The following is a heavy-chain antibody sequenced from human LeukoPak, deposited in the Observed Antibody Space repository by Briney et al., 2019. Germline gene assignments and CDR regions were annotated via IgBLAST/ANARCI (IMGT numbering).Heavy chain of an antibody. V-gene: IGHV4-4*07. CDR2: IYTSGST. J-gene: IGHJ4*02. CDR1: GGSISSYY. D-gene: IGHD3-10*01. Sequence: SETLSLTCTVSGGSISSYYWSWIRQPAGKGLEWIGRIYTSGSTNYNPSLKSRVTMSVDTSKNQFSLKLSSVTAADTAVYYCARPRYYYGSGSYFGYWGQGTLVTVSS. CDR3: ARPRYYYGSGSYFGY.